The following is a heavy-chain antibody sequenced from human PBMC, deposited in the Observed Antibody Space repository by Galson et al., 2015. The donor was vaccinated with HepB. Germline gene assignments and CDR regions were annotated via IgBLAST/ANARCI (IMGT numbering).Heavy chain of an antibody. CDR2: VSGDGHST. D-gene: IGHD3-10*01. V-gene: IGHV3-23*01. CDR3: AKVPDYSGSGYYFAFDI. Sequence: SLRLSCAASGFTFRNYAMNWVRQAPGKGLEWVSVVSGDGHSTFYAESVKGRFTISRDNSKNTLYLQMNSLRAEDTAIYYCAKVPDYSGSGYYFAFDIWGQGTVVTVSS. CDR1: GFTFRNYA. J-gene: IGHJ3*02.